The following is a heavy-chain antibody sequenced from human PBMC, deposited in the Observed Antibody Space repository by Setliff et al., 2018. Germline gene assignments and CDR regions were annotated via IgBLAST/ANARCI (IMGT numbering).Heavy chain of an antibody. CDR3: ARIFLYGTSWYFDN. CDR1: GFTFNNYW. D-gene: IGHD3-3*01. Sequence: GGSLRLSCEAFGFTFNNYWMSWVRQAPGKGLEWVANIMQDGGAQYYLDSVKGRFTVSRDNSNNTLYLHMSSLRAEDTAVYSCARIFLYGTSWYFDNWGQGTLVTVSS. CDR2: IMQDGGAQ. V-gene: IGHV3-7*03. J-gene: IGHJ4*02.